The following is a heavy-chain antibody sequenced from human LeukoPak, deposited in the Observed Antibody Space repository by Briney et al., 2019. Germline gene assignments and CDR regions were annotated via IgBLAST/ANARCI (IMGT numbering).Heavy chain of an antibody. Sequence: GGSLRLSCAASGFTFSTYAMSWVRQAPGKGLEWVSAIGGSGGSLYYADSVRGRFTISRDNSKNTLYLQMNSLRAEDTAVYYCARDMELSTWGTGTMVSVSS. CDR3: ARDMELST. CDR1: GFTFSTYA. V-gene: IGHV3-23*01. CDR2: IGGSGGSL. J-gene: IGHJ3*01. D-gene: IGHD3-16*02.